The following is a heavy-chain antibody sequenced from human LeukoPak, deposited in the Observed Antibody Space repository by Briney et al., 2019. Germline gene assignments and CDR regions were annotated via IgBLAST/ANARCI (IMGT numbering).Heavy chain of an antibody. V-gene: IGHV3-21*01. CDR3: SSSGYFDY. J-gene: IGHJ4*02. Sequence: GGSLRLSCAASGFTFSSYSMNWVRQARGKGLEWVSSISSSSSYIYYADSVKVRFTMSRDNAKNSLYLQMNSLRAEDTAVYYCSSSGYFDYWGQGTLVTVSS. CDR2: ISSSSSYI. CDR1: GFTFSSYS. D-gene: IGHD6-19*01.